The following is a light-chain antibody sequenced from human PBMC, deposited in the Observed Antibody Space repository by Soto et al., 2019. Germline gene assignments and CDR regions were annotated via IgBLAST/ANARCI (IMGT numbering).Light chain of an antibody. CDR2: YVS. CDR3: SSYTSINSYV. J-gene: IGLJ1*01. CDR1: SSDVGGYNY. V-gene: IGLV2-14*03. Sequence: QSALTQPASVSGSPGPSITISCTGTSSDVGGYNYVSWYQQHPGKAPKLMIYYVSHRPSGVSNRFSGSKSGNTASLTISGLQAEDEAEYYCSSYTSINSYVFGIGSKVTVL.